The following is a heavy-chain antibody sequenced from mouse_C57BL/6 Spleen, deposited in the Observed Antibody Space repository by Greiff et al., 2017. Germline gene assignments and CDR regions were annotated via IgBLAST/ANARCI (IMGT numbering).Heavy chain of an antibody. Sequence: EVHLVESGGGLVKPGGSLKLSCAASGFTFSDYGMHWVRQAPEKGLEWVAYISSGSSTIYYADTVKGRFTISRAKAMNTLFLQMTALRSGDTAMYYCARDAMDYWGQGTSVTGSS. V-gene: IGHV5-17*01. J-gene: IGHJ4*01. CDR3: ARDAMDY. CDR2: ISSGSSTI. CDR1: GFTFSDYG.